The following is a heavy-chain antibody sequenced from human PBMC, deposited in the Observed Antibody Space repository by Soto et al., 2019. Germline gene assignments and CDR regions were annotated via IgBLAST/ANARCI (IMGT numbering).Heavy chain of an antibody. CDR3: ASRGSSSWYGY. D-gene: IGHD6-13*01. CDR2: IYYSGST. V-gene: IGHV4-39*01. Sequence: QLQLQESGPGLVKPSETLSLTCTVSGGSISSSSYYWGWIRQPPGKGLEWIGSIYYSGSTYYNPSPTXRXPXYXXTSKTQFSLKLSSVTAADTAVYYCASRGSSSWYGYWGQGTLVTVSS. J-gene: IGHJ4*02. CDR1: GGSISSSSYY.